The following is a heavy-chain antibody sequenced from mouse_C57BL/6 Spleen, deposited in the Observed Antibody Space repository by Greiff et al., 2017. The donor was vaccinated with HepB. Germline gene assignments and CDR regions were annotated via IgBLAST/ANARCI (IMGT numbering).Heavy chain of an antibody. V-gene: IGHV1-64*01. CDR1: GYTFTSYW. D-gene: IGHD4-1*01. J-gene: IGHJ4*01. Sequence: QVQLQQPGAELVKPGASVKLSCKASGYTFTSYWMHWVKQRPGQGLEWIGMIHPNSGSTNYNEKFKSKATLTVDKSSSTAYMQLSSLTSEDSAVYYCARLGKLGGDYAMDYWGQGTSVTVSS. CDR2: IHPNSGST. CDR3: ARLGKLGGDYAMDY.